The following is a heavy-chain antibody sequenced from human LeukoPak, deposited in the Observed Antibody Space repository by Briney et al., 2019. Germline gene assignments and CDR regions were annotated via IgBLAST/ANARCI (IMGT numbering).Heavy chain of an antibody. CDR1: GGTFSSYA. CDR3: ARVFRPYYYDSSGYLPDY. Sequence: ASVKVSCKASGGTFSSYAISWVRQAPGQGLEWMGRITPILGIANYAQKFQGRVTITADKSTSTAYMELRSLRSDDTAVYYCARVFRPYYYDSSGYLPDYWGQGTLVTVSS. D-gene: IGHD3-22*01. V-gene: IGHV1-69*04. CDR2: ITPILGIA. J-gene: IGHJ4*02.